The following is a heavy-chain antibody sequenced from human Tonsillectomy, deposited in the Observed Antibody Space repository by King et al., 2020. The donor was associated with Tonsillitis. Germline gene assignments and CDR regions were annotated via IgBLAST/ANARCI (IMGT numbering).Heavy chain of an antibody. D-gene: IGHD3-10*01. CDR2: IYHNGGT. V-gene: IGHV4-39*01. Sequence: LQLQESGPGLVKPSETLSLSCSVSGGSITSSGYLWGWIRQPPGKGLEWIATIYHNGGTYYNPSLKSRVTISVDTSKNQFSLNLSSVTAADTAVYYCARLVMVARGYFDYWGQGTLVTVSS. J-gene: IGHJ4*02. CDR1: GGSITSSGYL. CDR3: ARLVMVARGYFDY.